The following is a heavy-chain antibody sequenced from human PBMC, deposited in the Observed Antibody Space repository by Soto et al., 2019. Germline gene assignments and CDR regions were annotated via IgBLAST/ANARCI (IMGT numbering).Heavy chain of an antibody. D-gene: IGHD7-27*01. J-gene: IGHJ5*02. CDR2: INPNSGGT. CDR1: GYTFTGYD. CDR3: ARDRLTGDWNWFDP. Sequence: ASVKGSCKASGYTFTGYDMHWGRQAPGQGLEWMGWINPNSGGTNYAQKFQGWVTMTRDTSISTACMELSRLRSEDTAVYYCARDRLTGDWNWFDPWGQGTLVTVSS. V-gene: IGHV1-2*04.